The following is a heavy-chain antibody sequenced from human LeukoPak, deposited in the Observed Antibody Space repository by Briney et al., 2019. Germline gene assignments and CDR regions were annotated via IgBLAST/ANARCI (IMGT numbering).Heavy chain of an antibody. D-gene: IGHD3-10*01. J-gene: IGHJ6*03. V-gene: IGHV1-18*01. CDR3: AREAHYYGSGSLYYYYYYMDV. CDR2: ISAYNGNT. Sequence: ASVKVSCKASGYTLTSYGISWVRQAPGQGLEWMGWISAYNGNTNYAQKLQGRVTMTTDTSASTAYMELRSLRSDDTAVYYCAREAHYYGSGSLYYYYYYMDVWGKGTTVTVSS. CDR1: GYTLTSYG.